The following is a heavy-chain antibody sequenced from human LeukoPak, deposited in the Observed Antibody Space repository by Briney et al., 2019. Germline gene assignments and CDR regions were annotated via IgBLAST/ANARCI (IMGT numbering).Heavy chain of an antibody. CDR2: ISGNAGST. CDR3: AKDGPYDRIYYY. V-gene: IGHV3-23*01. D-gene: IGHD3-22*01. CDR1: GFTLSSYA. J-gene: IGHJ4*02. Sequence: GGSLRLSCAASGFTLSSYAMSWVRQAPGKGLEWVSLISGNAGSTYYADSVKGRFTISRDNTKNTLYLQMNSLRAEDTAVYYCAKDGPYDRIYYYWGQGTLVTVSS.